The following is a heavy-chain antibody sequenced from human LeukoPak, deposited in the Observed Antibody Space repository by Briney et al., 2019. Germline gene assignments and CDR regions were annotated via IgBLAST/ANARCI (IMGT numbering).Heavy chain of an antibody. CDR2: ISAYTGKT. CDR3: ARGDGYCSGGSCMIFDY. CDR1: GYTFTNYG. V-gene: IGHV1-18*01. Sequence: GASVKVSCKASGYTFTNYGINWVRQASGQGIEWMGWISAYTGKTNSAQKLQGRVTMTTDTSTSTGYMELRSLRSDDTAVYYCARGDGYCSGGSCMIFDYWGQGTLVTVSS. D-gene: IGHD2-15*01. J-gene: IGHJ4*02.